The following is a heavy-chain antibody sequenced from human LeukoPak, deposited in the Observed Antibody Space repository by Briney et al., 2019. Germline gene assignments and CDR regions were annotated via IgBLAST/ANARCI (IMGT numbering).Heavy chain of an antibody. V-gene: IGHV1-2*02. CDR1: GYTFTGYY. Sequence: ASVKVSCKASGYTFTGYYMHWVRQAPGQGLEWMGWINPNSGGTNYAQKFQGRVTMTRDTSISTAYTDVSRLTSDDTAVYYCARGAKSYYYYHMDVWGKGTTVTVSS. CDR2: INPNSGGT. CDR3: ARGAKSYYYYHMDV. J-gene: IGHJ6*03.